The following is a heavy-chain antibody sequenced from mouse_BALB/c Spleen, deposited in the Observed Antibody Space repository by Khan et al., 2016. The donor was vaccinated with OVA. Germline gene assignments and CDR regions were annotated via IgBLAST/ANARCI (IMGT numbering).Heavy chain of an antibody. CDR2: IYPGNVSP. V-gene: IGHV1S56*01. CDR1: GYTFTSYY. Sequence: QVQLQQSGPELVKPGASVRISCKASGYTFTSYYIHWVKQRPGQGLDWIGWIYPGNVSPEYNERFKDKATLTTDTSSSTAYMQLSSLTSEDSAVYFCARAGYGSFAYWGQGTLVTVSA. J-gene: IGHJ3*01. D-gene: IGHD2-2*01. CDR3: ARAGYGSFAY.